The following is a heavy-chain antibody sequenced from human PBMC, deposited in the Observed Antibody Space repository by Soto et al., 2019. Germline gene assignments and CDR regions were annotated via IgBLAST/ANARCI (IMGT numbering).Heavy chain of an antibody. CDR1: GFSFSTSEVA. V-gene: IGHV2-5*02. CDR2: IYWDDNK. CDR3: PHRQDFGGWFDP. Sequence: QITLKESGPTLVKPTQTLTLTCTFSGFSFSTSEVAVGWIRQPPGKALEWLALIYWDDNKRYSPSLKNRLTTPKDTSKNQVVLTLTNRDPVDTATYNWPHRQDFGGWFDPWGQGPLFTVPS. J-gene: IGHJ5*02. D-gene: IGHD3-16*01.